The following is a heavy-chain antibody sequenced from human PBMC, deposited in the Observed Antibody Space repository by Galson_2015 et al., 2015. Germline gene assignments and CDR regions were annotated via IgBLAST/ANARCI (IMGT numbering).Heavy chain of an antibody. Sequence: SLRLSCAASGFTFSDYYMSWIRQAPGKGLEWVSAISGSGGSTYYADSVKGRFTISRDNSKNTLYLQMNSLRAEDTAVYYCAKDQTVAYYMDVWGKGTTVTVSS. CDR2: ISGSGGST. CDR1: GFTFSDYY. D-gene: IGHD2-15*01. J-gene: IGHJ6*03. CDR3: AKDQTVAYYMDV. V-gene: IGHV3-23*01.